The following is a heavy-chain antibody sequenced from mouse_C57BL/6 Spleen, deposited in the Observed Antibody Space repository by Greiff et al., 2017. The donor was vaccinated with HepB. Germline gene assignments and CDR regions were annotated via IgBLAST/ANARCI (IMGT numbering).Heavy chain of an antibody. J-gene: IGHJ4*01. V-gene: IGHV1-19*01. CDR2: INPYNGGT. Sequence: EVQLQQSGPVLVKPGASVKMSCKASGYTFTDYYMNWVKQSNGKSLEWIGVINPYNGGTSYNQKFKGKATLTVDKSSSTAYMELNSLTSEDSAVYYCARYYGSSGFYAMDYWGQGTSVTVSS. CDR1: GYTFTDYY. D-gene: IGHD1-1*01. CDR3: ARYYGSSGFYAMDY.